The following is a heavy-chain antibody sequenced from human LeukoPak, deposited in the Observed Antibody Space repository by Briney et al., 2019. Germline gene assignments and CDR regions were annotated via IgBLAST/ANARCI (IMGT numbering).Heavy chain of an antibody. J-gene: IGHJ3*02. D-gene: IGHD6-25*01. CDR2: TRDKARGYTT. Sequence: GGSLRLSCGASGVTLRDHHMDWVRQAPGKGLEWVGRTRDKARGYTTEYAASVEGRFTTSRDDSKTLVYLQMNSLKTEDTAVYFCARDGAAGDNSAFDIWGQGTVVTVSS. CDR3: ARDGAAGDNSAFDI. CDR1: GVTLRDHH. V-gene: IGHV3-72*01.